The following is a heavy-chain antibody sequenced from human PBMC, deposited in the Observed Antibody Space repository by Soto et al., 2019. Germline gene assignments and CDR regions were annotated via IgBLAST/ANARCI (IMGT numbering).Heavy chain of an antibody. CDR2: INAGNGNT. CDR1: GFTFTSNT. CDR3: AIQIGGVVY. Sequence: QVQLEQSGAEVKKPGASVRVSCKASGFTFTSNTMHWVRQAPGQRLEWMGFINAGNGNTKYSQKFQDRVTITMDTSASTAYMELTSLRSEDTSIYFCAIQIGGVVYWGQGALVAVSS. V-gene: IGHV1-3*01. J-gene: IGHJ4*02. D-gene: IGHD3-10*01.